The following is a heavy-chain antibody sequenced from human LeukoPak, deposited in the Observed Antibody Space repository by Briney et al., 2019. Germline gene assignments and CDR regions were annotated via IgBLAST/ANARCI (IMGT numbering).Heavy chain of an antibody. Sequence: SVKVSCKASGGTFSSYAISWVRRAPGQGLEWMGGIIPIFGTANYAQKFQGRVTITADESTSTAYMELSSLRSEDTAVYYCARGAGGTRYYDFWSGYYTGFQHWGQGTLVTVSS. V-gene: IGHV1-69*13. J-gene: IGHJ1*01. CDR2: IIPIFGTA. CDR3: ARGAGGTRYYDFWSGYYTGFQH. D-gene: IGHD3-3*01. CDR1: GGTFSSYA.